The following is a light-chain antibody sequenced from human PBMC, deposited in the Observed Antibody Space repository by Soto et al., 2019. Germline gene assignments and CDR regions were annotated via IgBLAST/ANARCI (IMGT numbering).Light chain of an antibody. CDR1: QSINNW. Sequence: DIQMTQSPSTLSASVGARVTITCRASQSINNWLAWYQQKPGKAPKLLIYKASSLESGVPSRSSGSGSGTAFTLTISSLQPDDFEAYYCQQYNSYWTFGHGTKVESK. V-gene: IGKV1-5*03. CDR3: QQYNSYWT. J-gene: IGKJ1*01. CDR2: KAS.